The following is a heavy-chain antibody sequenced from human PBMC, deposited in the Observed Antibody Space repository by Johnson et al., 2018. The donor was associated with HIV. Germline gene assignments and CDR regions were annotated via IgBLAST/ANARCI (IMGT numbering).Heavy chain of an antibody. J-gene: IGHJ3*02. Sequence: VHLVESGGGVVRPGGSLRLSCVASGFTLDDYDMSWVRQAPGKGLEWVCGFYRNGGSTGSAASVKGRFTISRANAKNSLFLQMNTLTADDTAVYYCARDPTTQNSRLTGDFGAFDIWGQGTMVTVSS. D-gene: IGHD7-27*01. CDR2: FYRNGGST. V-gene: IGHV3-20*04. CDR1: GFTLDDYD. CDR3: ARDPTTQNSRLTGDFGAFDI.